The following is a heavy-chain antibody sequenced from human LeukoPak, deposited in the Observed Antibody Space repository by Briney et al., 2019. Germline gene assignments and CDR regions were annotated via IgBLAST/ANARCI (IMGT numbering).Heavy chain of an antibody. J-gene: IGHJ4*02. Sequence: GGSLRLSCAASGFTFSSYAMSWVRQAPGKGLEWVSSISGSGGNTFYADSVKGRFTISRDNAKNSLYLQMNSLRAEDTAVYYCARDQGGGGFDYWGQGTLVTVSS. CDR3: ARDQGGGGFDY. CDR1: GFTFSSYA. V-gene: IGHV3-23*01. CDR2: ISGSGGNT. D-gene: IGHD3-16*01.